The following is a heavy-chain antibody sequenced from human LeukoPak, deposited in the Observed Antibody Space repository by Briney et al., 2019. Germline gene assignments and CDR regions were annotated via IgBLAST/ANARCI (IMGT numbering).Heavy chain of an antibody. D-gene: IGHD3-22*01. CDR3: ARSWSYDSSGIGWFEP. J-gene: IGHJ5*02. Sequence: GESLKIYCKGSGYSFTSYWIGWVRQMPGKGLEWMGIIYPGDSDTRYSPSFQGQVTISADKSISTAYLQWSSLKASDTAMYYCARSWSYDSSGIGWFEPWGQGTLVTVSS. CDR1: GYSFTSYW. CDR2: IYPGDSDT. V-gene: IGHV5-51*01.